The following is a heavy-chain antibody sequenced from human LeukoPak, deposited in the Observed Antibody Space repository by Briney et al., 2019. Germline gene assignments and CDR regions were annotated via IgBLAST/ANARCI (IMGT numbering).Heavy chain of an antibody. CDR1: GGSISSSGYY. CDR3: ARSSGGTCYP. CDR2: MYYSGTT. V-gene: IGHV4-39*01. J-gene: IGHJ3*01. D-gene: IGHD2-15*01. Sequence: SETLSLTCTVSGGSISSSGYYWGWIRQPPGKGLEWIGSMYYSGTTYYNPSLKSRVTIAVDTSKKQFSLKLSSVTAADTAVYYCARSSGGTCYPWGQGTMVTVSS.